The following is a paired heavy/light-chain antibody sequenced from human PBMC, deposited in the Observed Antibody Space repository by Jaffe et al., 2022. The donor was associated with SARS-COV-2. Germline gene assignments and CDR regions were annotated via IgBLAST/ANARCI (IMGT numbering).Heavy chain of an antibody. Sequence: EVQLVQSGAEVKKPGESLKISCKASGYSFPNFWIAWVRQMPGKGLEWMGVVYPGDSETRYSPSFQGQVTISVDKSIRTAYLQWRSLKASDTAMYFCARAARTGNSLRRKHYFDSWGQGTLVTVSS. D-gene: IGHD1-1*01. CDR2: VYPGDSET. CDR3: ARAARTGNSLRRKHYFDS. J-gene: IGHJ4*02. V-gene: IGHV5-51*01. CDR1: GYSFPNFW.
Light chain of an antibody. CDR3: QQYDSLPPT. CDR1: QDISNY. V-gene: IGKV1-33*01. J-gene: IGKJ4*01. CDR2: DAS. Sequence: DIQMTQSPSSLSASVGDRVTITCQASQDISNYLNWYQQKPGKAPKVLIYDASILETGVPSRFSGSGSATDFTFTISSLQPEDIATYYCQQYDSLPPTFGGGTKVDIK.